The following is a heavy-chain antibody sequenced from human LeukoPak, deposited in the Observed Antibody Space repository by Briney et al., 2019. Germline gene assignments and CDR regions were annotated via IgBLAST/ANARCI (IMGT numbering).Heavy chain of an antibody. Sequence: ASVKVSCKPSGYTFISYDINWVRQATGQGLEWMGWMNPNSGNTGYAQKLQGRVTMTRDTSISTAYMELSRLRSDDTAVYYCARGYCSSTSCYNYYYMDVWGKGTTVTISS. CDR1: GYTFISYD. J-gene: IGHJ6*03. V-gene: IGHV1-8*01. CDR3: ARGYCSSTSCYNYYYMDV. CDR2: MNPNSGNT. D-gene: IGHD2-2*02.